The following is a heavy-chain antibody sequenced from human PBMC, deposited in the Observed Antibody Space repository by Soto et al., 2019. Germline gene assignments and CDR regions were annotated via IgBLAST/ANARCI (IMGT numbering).Heavy chain of an antibody. J-gene: IGHJ4*02. CDR3: ARDLGSTNYYFDY. CDR1: GFTFRSYG. V-gene: IGHV3-33*01. CDR2: IWYDGIKT. Sequence: GGSLRLSGAASGFTFRSYGFHGGRQARGKGLGGWAVIWYDGIKTYYVDSVRVRFTISRDNPKNTFYLQMNSLRAEDTAVYCCARDLGSTNYYFDYWGLGTLVTVSS. D-gene: IGHD5-12*01.